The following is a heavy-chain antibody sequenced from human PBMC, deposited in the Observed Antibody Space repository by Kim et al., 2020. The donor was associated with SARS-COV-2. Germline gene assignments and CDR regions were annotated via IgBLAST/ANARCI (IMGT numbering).Heavy chain of an antibody. V-gene: IGHV4-59*01. CDR3: ARGGGRGGMDV. J-gene: IGHJ6*02. CDR1: GGSISSYY. D-gene: IGHD3-16*01. Sequence: SETLSLTCTVSGGSISSYYWSWIRQPPGKGLEWIGYIYYSGSTNYNPSLKSRVTISVDTSKNQFSLKLSSVTAAGTAVYYCARGGGRGGMDVWGQGTTVTVSS. CDR2: IYYSGST.